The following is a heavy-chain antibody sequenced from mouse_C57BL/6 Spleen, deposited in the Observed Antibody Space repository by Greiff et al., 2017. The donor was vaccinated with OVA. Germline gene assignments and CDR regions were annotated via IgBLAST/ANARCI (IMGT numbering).Heavy chain of an antibody. J-gene: IGHJ4*01. CDR3: ARSGITNYYAMDY. Sequence: QVQLQQPGAELVRLGTSVKLSCKASGYTFTSYWMHWVKQRPGQGLEWIGVIDPSDSYTNSNQKFKGKATLTVDTSSNTAYMQLCSLTSEDSAVYYCARSGITNYYAMDYWGQGTSVTVSS. D-gene: IGHD2-4*01. CDR1: GYTFTSYW. V-gene: IGHV1-59*01. CDR2: IDPSDSYT.